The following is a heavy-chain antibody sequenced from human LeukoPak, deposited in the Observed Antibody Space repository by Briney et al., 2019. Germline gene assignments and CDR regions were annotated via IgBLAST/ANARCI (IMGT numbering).Heavy chain of an antibody. CDR3: ARESAGSLHDSTAASHY. D-gene: IGHD2-8*02. Sequence: SETLSLTCSVSGDSMSDYYWSWIRQPPGKGLEWIAYGHHSESSNYNPSFRSRVIIPVDTSRNQFSLRLSSVTAADTAIYYCARESAGSLHDSTAASHYWGQGILVIVSS. CDR1: GDSMSDYY. J-gene: IGHJ4*02. CDR2: GHHSESS. V-gene: IGHV4-59*01.